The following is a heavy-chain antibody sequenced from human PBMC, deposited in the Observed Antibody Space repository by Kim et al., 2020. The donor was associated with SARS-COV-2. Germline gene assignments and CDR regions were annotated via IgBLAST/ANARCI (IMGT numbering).Heavy chain of an antibody. V-gene: IGHV3-30-3*01. CDR1: GFTFSSYA. CDR2: ISYDGSNK. J-gene: IGHJ4*02. Sequence: GGSLRLSCAASGFTFSSYAMHWVRQAPGKGLEWVAVISYDGSNKYYADSVKGRFTISRDNSKNTLYLQMNSLRAEDTAVYYCAREILYYGGNSGPGDYWGQGTLVTVSS. CDR3: AREILYYGGNSGPGDY. D-gene: IGHD4-17*01.